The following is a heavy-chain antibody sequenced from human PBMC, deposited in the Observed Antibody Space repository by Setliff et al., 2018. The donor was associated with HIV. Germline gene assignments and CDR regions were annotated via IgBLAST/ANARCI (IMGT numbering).Heavy chain of an antibody. Sequence: SETLSLTCAVSGYSISSGSYYWSWIRQPAGKGLEWIGHVYTSGSTNYNPSLKSRVTISADTSKNQFSLKLSSVTAADTAVYYCARGKISPRGVVLIDYWGQGTLVTVSS. J-gene: IGHJ4*02. V-gene: IGHV4-61*09. D-gene: IGHD3-22*01. CDR3: ARGKISPRGVVLIDY. CDR2: VYTSGST. CDR1: GYSISSGSYY.